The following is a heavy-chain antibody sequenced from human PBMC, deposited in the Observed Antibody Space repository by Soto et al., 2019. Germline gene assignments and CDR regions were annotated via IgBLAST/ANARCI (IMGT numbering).Heavy chain of an antibody. D-gene: IGHD2-2*01. CDR3: AKSLSTAVNYGLDV. J-gene: IGHJ6*02. V-gene: IGHV3-23*01. CDR1: GFTFSDNA. Sequence: EVQQLESGGGLVQPGGSLRLSCGASGFTFSDNAMTWVRQAPGKGLEWVSSISDDGDSTYYADSVKGRFTISRDNSKNTLFLQMSSLGAEDTAVYYCAKSLSTAVNYGLDVWGQGTSVTVSS. CDR2: ISDDGDST.